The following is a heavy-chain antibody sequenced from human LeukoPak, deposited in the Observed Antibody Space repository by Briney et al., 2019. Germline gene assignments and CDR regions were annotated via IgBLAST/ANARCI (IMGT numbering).Heavy chain of an antibody. V-gene: IGHV3-30*01. CDR3: AKDGADLRYWYFDL. Sequence: GGSLRLSCAASGFTFSSYAMHWVRQAPGKGLEWVAVISYDETNKYYADSVKGRFTISRDNSKNTLYLQMNSLRPEDTVVYYCAKDGADLRYWYFDLWGRGTLVTVSS. D-gene: IGHD3-16*01. CDR1: GFTFSSYA. J-gene: IGHJ2*01. CDR2: ISYDETNK.